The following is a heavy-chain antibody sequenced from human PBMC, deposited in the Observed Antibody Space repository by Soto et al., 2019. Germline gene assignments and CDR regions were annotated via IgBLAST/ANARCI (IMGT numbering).Heavy chain of an antibody. CDR1: VGSISSGGYY. Sequence: SETLSLTCTVSVGSISSGGYYWSWIRQHPGKGLEWIGYIYYSGSTYYNPSLKSRVTISVDTSKNQFSLKLSSVTAADTAVYYCARESYSSSDGVSGMDVWGQGTTVTVSS. CDR3: ARESYSSSDGVSGMDV. J-gene: IGHJ6*02. CDR2: IYYSGST. D-gene: IGHD6-6*01. V-gene: IGHV4-31*03.